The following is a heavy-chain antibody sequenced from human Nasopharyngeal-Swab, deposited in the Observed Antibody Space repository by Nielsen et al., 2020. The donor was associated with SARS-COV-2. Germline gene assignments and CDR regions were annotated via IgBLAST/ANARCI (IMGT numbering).Heavy chain of an antibody. CDR1: GGSISSSRYF. D-gene: IGHD5-18*01. CDR3: ARDDTAYAFDI. J-gene: IGHJ3*02. V-gene: IGHV4-61*01. Sequence: SETLSLTCTVSGGSISSSRYFWGWIRQPPGKGLEYIGYIYYSGNTNYNPSLKSRVTISVDTSKSQFSLKLSSVTAADAGVYYCARDDTAYAFDIWGQGTLVSFSS. CDR2: IYYSGNT.